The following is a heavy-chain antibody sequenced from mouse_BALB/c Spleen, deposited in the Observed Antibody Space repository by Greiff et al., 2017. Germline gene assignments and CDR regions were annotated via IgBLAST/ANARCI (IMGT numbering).Heavy chain of an antibody. J-gene: IGHJ2*01. CDR3: ARDNGYPYYFDY. CDR2: IDPENGNT. D-gene: IGHD1-2*01. Sequence: VQLQQSGAELVRPGASVKLSCKASGFNINDYYMHWVEQRPEQGLEWIGWIDPENGNTIYDPKFQGKASITADTSSNTAYLQLSSLTSEDTAVYYYARDNGYPYYFDYWGQGTALTVSS. CDR1: GFNINDYY. V-gene: IGHV14-1*02.